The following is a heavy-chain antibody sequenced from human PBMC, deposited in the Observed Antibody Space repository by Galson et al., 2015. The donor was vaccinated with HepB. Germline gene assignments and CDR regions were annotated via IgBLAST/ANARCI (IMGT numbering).Heavy chain of an antibody. CDR1: GFTLNTYA. Sequence: LRLSCAASGFTLNTYAMSWVRQAPGKGPQWVSFTTSSGLTTLYADSVKGRFTISRDNSKNTLYLQMDSLRAEDTAVYYCAKDMGTGGSWRLHDAFDIWGPGTRVTVSS. CDR3: AKDMGTGGSWRLHDAFDI. CDR2: TTSSGLTT. J-gene: IGHJ3*02. D-gene: IGHD2-15*01. V-gene: IGHV3-23*01.